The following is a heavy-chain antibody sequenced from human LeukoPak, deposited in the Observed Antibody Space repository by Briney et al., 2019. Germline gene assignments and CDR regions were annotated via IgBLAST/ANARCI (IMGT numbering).Heavy chain of an antibody. CDR1: GYTLTELS. CDR3: AIAHKGFLRPMRYGMDV. V-gene: IGHV1-24*01. CDR2: FDAEDGET. J-gene: IGHJ6*04. Sequence: ASVKVSCKVSGYTLTELSMHWVRQAPGKGLEWMGGFDAEDGETIYAQKFQGRVTMTEDTSTDTAYMELSSLRSEDTAVYYCAIAHKGFLRPMRYGMDVWGKGTTVTVSS.